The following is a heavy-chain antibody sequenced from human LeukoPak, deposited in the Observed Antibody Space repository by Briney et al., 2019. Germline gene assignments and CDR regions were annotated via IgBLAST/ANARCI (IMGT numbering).Heavy chain of an antibody. Sequence: ASVKVCCKASGYTFTSYGISWVRQAPGQGLEWMGWISAYNGNTNCAQKLQGRVAMTTDTSTSTAYMELRSLRSDDTAVYYCAKGYYDFCSGYSEYHFDYWGQGTLVTVSS. CDR1: GYTFTSYG. CDR2: ISAYNGNT. V-gene: IGHV1-18*01. CDR3: AKGYYDFCSGYSEYHFDY. D-gene: IGHD3-3*01. J-gene: IGHJ4*02.